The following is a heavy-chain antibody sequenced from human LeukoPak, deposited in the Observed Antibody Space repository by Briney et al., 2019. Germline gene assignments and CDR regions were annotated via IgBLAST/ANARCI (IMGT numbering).Heavy chain of an antibody. V-gene: IGHV4-34*01. CDR2: INHSGST. J-gene: IGHJ4*02. D-gene: IGHD2-15*01. Sequence: SETLSLTCAVYGGSFSGYYWSWIRQPPGKGLEWIGEINHSGSTNYNPSLKSRVTISVDTSKNQFSLKLSSVTAADTAVYYCARGTRSAADYWGPATLVTVSS. CDR3: ARGTRSAADY. CDR1: GGSFSGYY.